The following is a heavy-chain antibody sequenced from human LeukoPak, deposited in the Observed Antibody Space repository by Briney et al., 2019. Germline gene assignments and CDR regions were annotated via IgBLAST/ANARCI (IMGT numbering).Heavy chain of an antibody. V-gene: IGHV3-11*04. CDR1: GFSFSDYY. D-gene: IGHD1-26*01. Sequence: GGSLRLSCAASGFSFSDYYMSWIRQVPGKGLEWLSYISGSSSTIYYADSLKGRFTISRDNAKDSLYLQMDSLRAEDTAVYYCAVKRLGWEQGGYFDYWGQGTLVTVSS. J-gene: IGHJ4*02. CDR3: AVKRLGWEQGGYFDY. CDR2: ISGSSSTI.